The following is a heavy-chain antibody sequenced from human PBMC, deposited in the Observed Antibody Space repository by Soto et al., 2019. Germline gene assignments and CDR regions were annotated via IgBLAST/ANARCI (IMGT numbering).Heavy chain of an antibody. CDR2: IIPIFGTA. J-gene: IGHJ5*02. V-gene: IGHV1-69*13. D-gene: IGHD3-9*01. CDR3: ARTGDRLRYFDWLLNWFDP. Sequence: VASVKVSCTASGGTFSSYAISWVRQAPGQGLEWMGGIIPIFGTANYAQKFQGRVTITADESTSTAYMELSSLRSEDTAVYYCARTGDRLRYFDWLLNWFDPWGQGTLVTVSS. CDR1: GGTFSSYA.